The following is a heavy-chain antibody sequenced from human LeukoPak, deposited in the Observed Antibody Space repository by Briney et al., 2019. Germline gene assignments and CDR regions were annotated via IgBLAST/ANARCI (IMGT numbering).Heavy chain of an antibody. CDR3: AKAPRASRAYDTGDYYYVY. Sequence: PGGSLRLSCAASGFTFSSYAMSWVRQAPGKGLEWVSAISGSGGSTYYADSVKGRFTISRDNSKNTLYLQMNSLRAEDTAVYYCAKAPRASRAYDTGDYYYVYWGQGTLVTVSS. CDR2: ISGSGGST. J-gene: IGHJ4*02. V-gene: IGHV3-23*01. D-gene: IGHD3-22*01. CDR1: GFTFSSYA.